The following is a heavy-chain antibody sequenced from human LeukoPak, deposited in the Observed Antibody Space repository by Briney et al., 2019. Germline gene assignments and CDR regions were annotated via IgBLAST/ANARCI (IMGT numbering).Heavy chain of an antibody. CDR1: GYTFTGYQ. V-gene: IGHV1-2*02. J-gene: IGHJ5*02. D-gene: IGHD3-10*01. CDR2: INPNSGGT. CDR3: ARNLLWFGDPFDP. Sequence: ASVKVSCKASGYTFTGYQMHWVRQAPGQGLEWMGWINPNSGGTNYAQKFQGRVTMTGDTSISTAYMELSRLRSDDTAVYYCARNLLWFGDPFDPWGQGTLVTVSS.